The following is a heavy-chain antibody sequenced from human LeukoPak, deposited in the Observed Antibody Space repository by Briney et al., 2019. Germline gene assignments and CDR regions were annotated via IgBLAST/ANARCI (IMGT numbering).Heavy chain of an antibody. J-gene: IGHJ4*02. D-gene: IGHD4-23*01. CDR3: ASSGVVTDFDY. V-gene: IGHV1-69*13. CDR2: IIPIFGTA. Sequence: GASVKVSCKASGGTFDSYIINWVRQAPGQGLEWMGGIIPIFGTADYAQKFQGRVTITADESKSTAYMELSSLRSEDTAMYYCASSGVVTDFDYWGQGTLVTVSS. CDR1: GGTFDSYI.